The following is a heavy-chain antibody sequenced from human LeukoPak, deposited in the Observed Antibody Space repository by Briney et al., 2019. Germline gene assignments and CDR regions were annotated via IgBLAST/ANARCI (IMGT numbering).Heavy chain of an antibody. CDR3: ARLKRRGTYYYDSSGYSYFDY. D-gene: IGHD3-22*01. CDR2: INHSGST. V-gene: IGHV4-34*01. Sequence: SETLSLTCAVYGGSFSGYYWSWIRQPPGKGLEWIGEINHSGSTNYNPSLKSPVTISVDTSKNQFSLKLSSVTAADTAVYYCARLKRRGTYYYDSSGYSYFDYWGQGTLVTVSS. J-gene: IGHJ4*02. CDR1: GGSFSGYY.